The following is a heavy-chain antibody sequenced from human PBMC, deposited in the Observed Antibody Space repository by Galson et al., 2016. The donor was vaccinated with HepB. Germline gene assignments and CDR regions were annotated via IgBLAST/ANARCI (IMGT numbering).Heavy chain of an antibody. J-gene: IGHJ5*02. D-gene: IGHD4-11*01. CDR3: ARRGTYGNYVLNWFDL. CDR1: GYNFVNYY. V-gene: IGHV5-10-1*01. CDR2: IDPSDSYT. Sequence: QSGAEVKKPGESLRISCKASGYNFVNYYITWVRQMPGKGLEWMGRIDPSDSYTNYSPSFQGHVIISVDKSISTAYLQWSSLKTSDTAMYYCARRGTYGNYVLNWFDLWGQGTLVTVSS.